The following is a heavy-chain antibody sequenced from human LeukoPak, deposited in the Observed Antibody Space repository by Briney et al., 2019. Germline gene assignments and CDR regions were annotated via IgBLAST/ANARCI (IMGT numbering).Heavy chain of an antibody. V-gene: IGHV4-31*03. CDR1: GGSISSGGYY. J-gene: IGHJ4*02. CDR2: IYYSGST. D-gene: IGHD5-18*01. Sequence: SETLSPTCTVSGGSISSGGYYWSWIRQHPGKGLEWIGYIYYSGSTYYNPSLKSRVTISVDTSKNQFSLKLSSVTAADTAVYYCARDVGRGYSYGSGLDYWGQGTLVTVSS. CDR3: ARDVGRGYSYGSGLDY.